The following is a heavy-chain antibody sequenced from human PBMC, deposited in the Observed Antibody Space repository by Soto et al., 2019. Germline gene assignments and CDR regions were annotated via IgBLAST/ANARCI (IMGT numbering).Heavy chain of an antibody. CDR1: GGSVSSGSYH. CDR2: IFFTGST. CDR3: ARDGHGMDV. J-gene: IGHJ6*04. Sequence: TSETLSLTCTVSGGSVSSGSYHWSWIRQPPGKGLEWIGYIFFTGSTNYNPSLKSRVTISVDTSKNQFSLKLRSVTAADTAVYYCARDGHGMDVSRRRNRVA. V-gene: IGHV4-61*01.